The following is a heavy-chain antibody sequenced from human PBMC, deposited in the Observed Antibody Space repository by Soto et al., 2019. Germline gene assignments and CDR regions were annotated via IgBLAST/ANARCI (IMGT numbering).Heavy chain of an antibody. CDR3: ASGSTNGDYYIDY. D-gene: IGHD4-17*01. V-gene: IGHV4-34*01. J-gene: IGHJ4*02. CDR2: INHSGST. Sequence: SETLSLACAVYGGSFSGYYWSWIRQPPGKGLEWIGEINHSGSTNYNPSLKSRVTISVDTSKNQFSLKLSSVTAADTAVYYCASGSTNGDYYIDYWGQGTLVSVSS. CDR1: GGSFSGYY.